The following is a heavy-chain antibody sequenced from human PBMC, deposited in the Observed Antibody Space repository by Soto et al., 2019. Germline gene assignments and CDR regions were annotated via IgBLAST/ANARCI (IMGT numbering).Heavy chain of an antibody. Sequence: EVQLVESGGGLVQPGRSLRLSCAASGFTFDDYAMHWVRQAPGKGLEWVSGISWNSGSIGYADSVKCRFTISRDNAKNSLYLQMNSRRAEDTALYYCAKDYVGDCSSTSCYAFDIWGQGTMVTVSS. CDR2: ISWNSGSI. CDR3: AKDYVGDCSSTSCYAFDI. V-gene: IGHV3-9*01. D-gene: IGHD2-2*01. CDR1: GFTFDDYA. J-gene: IGHJ3*02.